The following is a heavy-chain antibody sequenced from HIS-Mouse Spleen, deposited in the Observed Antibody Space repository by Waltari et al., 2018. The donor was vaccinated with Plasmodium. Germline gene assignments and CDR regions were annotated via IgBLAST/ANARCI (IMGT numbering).Heavy chain of an antibody. D-gene: IGHD7-27*01. CDR1: GFTFSSYA. CDR3: AKVQITGDYFDY. J-gene: IGHJ4*02. Sequence: EVQLLESGGGLVQPGGSLRLSCAASGFTFSSYAMSWVRQAPGKGLEWVSVSSGSGGSTYYADSVKGRFTISRDNSKNTLYLQMNSLRAEDTAVYYSAKVQITGDYFDYWGQGTLVTVSS. V-gene: IGHV3-23*01. CDR2: SSGSGGST.